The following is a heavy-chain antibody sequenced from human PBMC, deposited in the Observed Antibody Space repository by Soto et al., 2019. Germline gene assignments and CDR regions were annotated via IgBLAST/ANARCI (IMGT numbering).Heavy chain of an antibody. D-gene: IGHD3-22*01. CDR1: GYTFTSYY. J-gene: IGHJ4*02. CDR3: ARAEEYYYDSSGYLFDY. CDR2: INPSGGST. Sequence: GPSVKVSCKASGYTFTSYYMHWVRQAPGQGLEWMGIINPSGGSTSYAQKFQGRVTMTRDTSTSTVYMELSSLRSEDTAVYYCARAEEYYYDSSGYLFDYWGQGTLVTVSS. V-gene: IGHV1-46*01.